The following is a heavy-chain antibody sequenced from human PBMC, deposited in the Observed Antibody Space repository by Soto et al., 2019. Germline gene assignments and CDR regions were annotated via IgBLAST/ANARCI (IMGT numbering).Heavy chain of an antibody. V-gene: IGHV4-4*07. CDR3: ARGGAVATTAHFDH. Sequence: SETLSLTCTVSGDSINNYYWSWMRLPAGKGLEWIGRTYSNGNTYYNPPLKSRVSMSVDTSKNQFSLILRTVTAADTAVYYCARGGAVATTAHFDHWGQGTLVTVSS. J-gene: IGHJ4*02. D-gene: IGHD5-12*01. CDR2: TYSNGNT. CDR1: GDSINNYY.